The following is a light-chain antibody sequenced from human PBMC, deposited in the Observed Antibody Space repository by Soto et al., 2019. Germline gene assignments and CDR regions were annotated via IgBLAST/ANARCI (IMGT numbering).Light chain of an antibody. J-gene: IGLJ1*01. CDR3: ISFTTRATYV. Sequence: QAVVTQPASVSGSPGQSITISCTGTSSDVGNSDYVSWYQQHPGKVPKLMIYDVSNRPSGVYNRFSGSKSGNTASLTISGLQAEDEADYYCISFTTRATYVFGTGTKLTVL. V-gene: IGLV2-14*01. CDR1: SSDVGNSDY. CDR2: DVS.